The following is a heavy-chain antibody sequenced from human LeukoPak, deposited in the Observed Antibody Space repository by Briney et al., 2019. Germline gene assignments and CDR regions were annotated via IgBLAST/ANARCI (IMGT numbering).Heavy chain of an antibody. J-gene: IGHJ4*02. Sequence: GGSLRLSCAVSGFTFSNYGMHWVRQAPGKGLEWVAVTSYDGNNKYYADSVKGRFTISRDNSKNTLYLQMNSLRAEDTAVYYCARGGYSSSWYPYYFDYWGQGTLVTVSS. CDR2: TSYDGNNK. CDR1: GFTFSNYG. D-gene: IGHD6-13*01. CDR3: ARGGYSSSWYPYYFDY. V-gene: IGHV3-30*03.